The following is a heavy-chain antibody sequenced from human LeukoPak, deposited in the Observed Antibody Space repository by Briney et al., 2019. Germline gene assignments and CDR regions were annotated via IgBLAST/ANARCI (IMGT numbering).Heavy chain of an antibody. J-gene: IGHJ5*02. Sequence: GGSLRLSCAASGFTFSGSAMHGVRQASGEGLEWVGRIRSKANSYATAYAASVKGRFTISRDDSKNTAYLQMNSLKTEDTAVYYCTRHGPGYSGYAWGQGTLVTVSS. CDR3: TRHGPGYSGYA. CDR1: GFTFSGSA. V-gene: IGHV3-73*01. D-gene: IGHD5-12*01. CDR2: IRSKANSYAT.